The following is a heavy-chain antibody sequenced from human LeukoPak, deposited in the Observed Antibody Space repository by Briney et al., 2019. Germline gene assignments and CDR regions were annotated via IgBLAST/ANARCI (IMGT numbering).Heavy chain of an antibody. Sequence: SETLSLTCAVYGGSFSGYYWSWIRQPPGKGLEWIGYIYYSGSTNYNPSLKSRVTISVDTSKNQFSLKLSSVTAADTAVYYCARLYGSGSYYPPYYYYMDVWGKGTTVTVSS. D-gene: IGHD3-10*01. V-gene: IGHV4-59*01. CDR3: ARLYGSGSYYPPYYYYMDV. J-gene: IGHJ6*03. CDR1: GGSFSGYY. CDR2: IYYSGST.